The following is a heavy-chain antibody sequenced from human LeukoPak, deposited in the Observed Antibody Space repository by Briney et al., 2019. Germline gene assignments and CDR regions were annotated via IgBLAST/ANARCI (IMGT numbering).Heavy chain of an antibody. CDR1: GFTFSSYA. CDR2: ISGSGGST. J-gene: IGHJ3*02. Sequence: GGSLRLSCAASGFTFSSYAMGWVRQAPGKGLEWVSAISGSGGSTYYADSVKGRFTISRDNSKNTLYLQMNSLRAEDTAVYYCARAWTLIWFGELSPGAFDIWGQGTMVTVSS. D-gene: IGHD3-10*01. V-gene: IGHV3-23*01. CDR3: ARAWTLIWFGELSPGAFDI.